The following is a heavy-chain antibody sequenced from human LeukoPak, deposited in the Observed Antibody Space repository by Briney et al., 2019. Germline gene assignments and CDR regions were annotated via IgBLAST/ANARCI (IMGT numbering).Heavy chain of an antibody. V-gene: IGHV4-61*08. CDR3: ARSNDFWSGYYVASWFDP. CDR1: GGSISSGGYY. J-gene: IGHJ5*02. Sequence: SETLSLTCSVSGGSISSGGYYWSWIRQHPGKGLEWIGYIYYSGSTNYNPSLKSRVTISVDTSKNQFSLKLSSVTAADTAVYYCARSNDFWSGYYVASWFDPWGQGTLVTVSS. CDR2: IYYSGST. D-gene: IGHD3-3*01.